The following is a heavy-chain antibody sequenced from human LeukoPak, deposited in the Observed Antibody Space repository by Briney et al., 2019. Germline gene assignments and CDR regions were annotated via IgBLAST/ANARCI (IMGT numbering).Heavy chain of an antibody. CDR3: ARGLRMVYATRIIEYFQH. V-gene: IGHV4-34*01. J-gene: IGHJ1*01. CDR2: VNHSGST. D-gene: IGHD2-8*01. CDR1: GGSFSGYY. Sequence: SETLSLTCAVYGGSFSGYYWSWIRQPPGKGPEWIGEVNHSGSTNYNPSLKSRVTISVDTSKNQFSLKLSSVTAADTAVYYCARGLRMVYATRIIEYFQHWGQGTLVTVSS.